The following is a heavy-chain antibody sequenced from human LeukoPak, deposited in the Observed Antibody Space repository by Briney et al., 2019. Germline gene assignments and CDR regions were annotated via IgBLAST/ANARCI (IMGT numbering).Heavy chain of an antibody. J-gene: IGHJ6*02. Sequence: GGSLRLSCVASGFTFSDYYMDWIRQAPGKGLEWVSYITTSGSTIYYIDSVKGRFTISRDNAKNSLYLQMNSLRAEDTAVYYCARSNSYGYVRTMDVWGQGTTVTVSS. CDR1: GFTFSDYY. CDR3: ARSNSYGYVRTMDV. V-gene: IGHV3-11*01. CDR2: ITTSGSTI. D-gene: IGHD5-18*01.